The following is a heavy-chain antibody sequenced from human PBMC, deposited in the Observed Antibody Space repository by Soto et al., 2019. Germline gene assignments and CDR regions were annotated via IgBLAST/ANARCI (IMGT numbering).Heavy chain of an antibody. CDR2: IWSGGSNE. CDR1: GFTFSSYG. V-gene: IGHV3-33*01. Sequence: VGLLRVSWAAAGFTFSSYGMHWIRQAQGKGLEWVAVIWSGGSNENYADSVKGRFTISRDNSKNMLYLQMNSLRAEDTAVYYCARGPGTSYFDYWGQGSLVTVSS. J-gene: IGHJ4*02. CDR3: ARGPGTSYFDY. D-gene: IGHD2-2*01.